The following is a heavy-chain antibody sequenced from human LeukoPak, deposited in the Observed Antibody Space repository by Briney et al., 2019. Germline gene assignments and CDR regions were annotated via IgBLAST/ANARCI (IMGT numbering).Heavy chain of an antibody. V-gene: IGHV5-51*03. CDR1: GYSFTSYW. Sequence: GESLKISCKGSGYSFTSYWIGSVRQMPGKGLWWMGIIYPGDSVTRYSPSFQGQVTISVNKSISTAYMQWSSLKASDTAMYYCARLTTVTTTTPYYMDVWGKGTTVAVSS. CDR2: IYPGDSVT. J-gene: IGHJ6*03. CDR3: ARLTTVTTTTPYYMDV. D-gene: IGHD4-11*01.